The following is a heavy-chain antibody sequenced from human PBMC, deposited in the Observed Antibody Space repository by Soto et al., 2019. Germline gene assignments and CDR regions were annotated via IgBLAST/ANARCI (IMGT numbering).Heavy chain of an antibody. J-gene: IGHJ6*02. D-gene: IGHD5-18*01. CDR2: IWYDGSNK. CDR3: ARVLQLWFRTYGMDV. V-gene: IGHV3-33*01. CDR1: GFTFSSYG. Sequence: GGSLRLSCAASGFTFSSYGMHWVRQAPGKGLEWVAVIWYDGSNKYYADSVKGRFTISRDNSKNTLYLQMNSLRAEDTAVYYCARVLQLWFRTYGMDVWGQGTTVTVS.